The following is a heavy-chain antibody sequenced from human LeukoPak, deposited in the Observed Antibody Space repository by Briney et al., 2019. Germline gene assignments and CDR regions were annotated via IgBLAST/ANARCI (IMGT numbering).Heavy chain of an antibody. D-gene: IGHD3-9*01. CDR3: ARDFDAVLGDYDILTGYTDYYYMDV. Sequence: APVKVSCKASGYTFTSYGISWVRQAPGQGLEWMGWISAYNGNTNYAQKLQGRVTMTTDTSTSTAYMELRSLRSDDTAVYYCARDFDAVLGDYDILTGYTDYYYMDVWGKGTTVTISS. CDR1: GYTFTSYG. J-gene: IGHJ6*03. V-gene: IGHV1-18*01. CDR2: ISAYNGNT.